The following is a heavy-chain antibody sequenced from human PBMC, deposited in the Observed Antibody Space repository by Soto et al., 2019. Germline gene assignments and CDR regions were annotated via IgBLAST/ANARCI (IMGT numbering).Heavy chain of an antibody. V-gene: IGHV3-11*01. J-gene: IGHJ3*01. CDR3: ARHVYSSRLYGAFDV. Sequence: QVQLVESGGGLVKPGGSLRLSCAASGFTFSGYSMSWIRQAPGKGLEWVSYISSIGSTIYYADSVKGRFTISRDNAKNSLYLQMNSLRAEDTAVYYCARHVYSSRLYGAFDVWGQGTMVTVSS. D-gene: IGHD6-13*01. CDR2: ISSIGSTI. CDR1: GFTFSGYS.